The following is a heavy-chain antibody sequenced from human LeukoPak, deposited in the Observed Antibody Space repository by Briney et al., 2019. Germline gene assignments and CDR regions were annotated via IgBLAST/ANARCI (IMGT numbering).Heavy chain of an antibody. CDR3: AREIQGTAGGDAFDI. CDR1: GGSISSYY. Sequence: SETLSLTCTVSGGSISSYYWSWIRQPPGKGLEWIGYIYYSGSTNYNPSLKSRVTISVDTSKNQFSLKLSSVTAADTAVYYCAREIQGTAGGDAFDIWGQGTMVTVSS. J-gene: IGHJ3*02. D-gene: IGHD4-23*01. CDR2: IYYSGST. V-gene: IGHV4-59*01.